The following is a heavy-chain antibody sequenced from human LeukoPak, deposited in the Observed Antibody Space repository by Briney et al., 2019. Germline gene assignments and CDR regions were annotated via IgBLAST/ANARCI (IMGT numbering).Heavy chain of an antibody. CDR1: GYTLTELS. CDR3: ARAQLRHTYYFDY. Sequence: GASVKVSCKVSGYTLTELSMHWVRQAPGKGLEWMGGFDPEDGGTIYAQKFQGRVTITADESTSTAYMELSSLRSEDTAVYYCARAQLRHTYYFDYWGQGTLVTVSS. CDR2: FDPEDGGT. D-gene: IGHD2-2*01. V-gene: IGHV1-24*01. J-gene: IGHJ4*02.